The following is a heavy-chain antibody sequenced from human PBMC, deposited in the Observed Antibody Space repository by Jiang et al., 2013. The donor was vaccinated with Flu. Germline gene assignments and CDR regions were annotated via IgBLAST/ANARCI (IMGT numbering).Heavy chain of an antibody. CDR2: INAGNGNT. CDR3: ARCSVSGAYKPLYYYYYGMDV. J-gene: IGHJ6*02. D-gene: IGHD5-24*01. CDR1: GYTFTSYA. Sequence: SGAEVKKPGASVKVSCKASGYTFTSYAMHWVRQAPGQRLEWMGWINAGNGNTKYSQKFQGRVTITRDTSASTAYMELSSLRSEDTAVYYCARCSVSGAYKPLYYYYYGMDVWGQGTTVTVSS. V-gene: IGHV1-3*01.